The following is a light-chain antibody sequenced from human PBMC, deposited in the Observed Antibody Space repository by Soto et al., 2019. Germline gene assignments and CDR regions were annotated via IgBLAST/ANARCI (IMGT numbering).Light chain of an antibody. V-gene: IGKV3-20*01. Sequence: EIVLTQSPGTLSLSPGERATLSCRASQSVSSNYLAWYQQKPGQAPRLLIYGASSRATGIPARFSGSVSGTDFTLTICRLEPEDFAVYYCQHYGSSPRTFGPGTKVDIK. J-gene: IGKJ3*01. CDR3: QHYGSSPRT. CDR2: GAS. CDR1: QSVSSNY.